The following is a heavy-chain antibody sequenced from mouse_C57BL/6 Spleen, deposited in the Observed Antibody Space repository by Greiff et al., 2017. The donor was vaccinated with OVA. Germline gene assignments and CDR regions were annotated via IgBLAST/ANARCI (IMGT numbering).Heavy chain of an antibody. V-gene: IGHV1-81*01. Sequence: QVQLKESGAELARPGASVKLSCKASGYTFTSYGISWVKQRTGQGLEWIGEIYPRSGNTYYNEKFKGKATLTADKSSSTAYMELRSLTSEDSAVYFCARDGNYHFDVWGTGTTVTVSS. CDR2: IYPRSGNT. D-gene: IGHD2-1*01. CDR1: GYTFTSYG. J-gene: IGHJ1*03. CDR3: ARDGNYHFDV.